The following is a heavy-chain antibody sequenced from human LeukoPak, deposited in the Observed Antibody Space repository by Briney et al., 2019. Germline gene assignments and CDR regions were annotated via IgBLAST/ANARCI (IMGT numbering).Heavy chain of an antibody. Sequence: PSETLSLTCTVSGGSISSYYWSWIRQPPGKGLEWIGYIYYSGSTNYNPSLKSRVTISVDTSKNQFSLKLSSVTAADTAVCYCARNYDILTPFDPWGQGTLVTVSS. V-gene: IGHV4-59*01. J-gene: IGHJ5*02. D-gene: IGHD3-9*01. CDR1: GGSISSYY. CDR3: ARNYDILTPFDP. CDR2: IYYSGST.